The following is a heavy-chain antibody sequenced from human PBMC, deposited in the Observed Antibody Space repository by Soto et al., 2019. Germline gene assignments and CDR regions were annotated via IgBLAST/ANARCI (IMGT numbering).Heavy chain of an antibody. D-gene: IGHD6-13*01. J-gene: IGHJ4*02. CDR1: GFTFSSFT. CDR2: ISYDGSNK. V-gene: IGHV3-30-3*01. Sequence: PGGSLRLFCAPSGFTFSSFTMHLVRQAPGKGLEWVAVISYDGSNKYYADPVKGRFTVSRDNSKNKLYLQMNSLRPDDTAVYYCARDDRPHSSRWCADYWGQGTLVTVSS. CDR3: ARDDRPHSSRWCADY.